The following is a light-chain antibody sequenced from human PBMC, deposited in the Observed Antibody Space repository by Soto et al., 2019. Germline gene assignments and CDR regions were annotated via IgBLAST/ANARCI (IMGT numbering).Light chain of an antibody. CDR3: CYFAGSYTLV. V-gene: IGLV2-11*01. CDR2: DVN. J-gene: IGLJ2*01. CDR1: SSDVGGYHY. Sequence: QSALTQPRSVSGSPGQSVTLSCTGTSSDVGGYHYVSWYQHHPGKAPKIIIFDVNQRPSGVPDRFSGSKSGNTASLTISGLQTEDEAGYYCCYFAGSYTLVFGGGTKLTVL.